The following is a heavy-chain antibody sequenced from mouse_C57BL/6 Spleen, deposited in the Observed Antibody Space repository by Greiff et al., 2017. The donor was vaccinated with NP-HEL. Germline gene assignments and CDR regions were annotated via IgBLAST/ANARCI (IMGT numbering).Heavy chain of an antibody. J-gene: IGHJ3*01. CDR3: TREGSNLFAY. D-gene: IGHD2-5*01. V-gene: IGHV5-9-1*02. CDR1: GFTFSSYA. CDR2: ISSGGDYI. Sequence: EVKLMESGEGLVKPGGSLKLSCAASGFTFSSYAMSWVRQTPEKRLEWVAYISSGGDYIYYADTVKGRFTISRDNARNTLYLQMSSLKSEDTAMYYCTREGSNLFAYWGQGTLVTVSA.